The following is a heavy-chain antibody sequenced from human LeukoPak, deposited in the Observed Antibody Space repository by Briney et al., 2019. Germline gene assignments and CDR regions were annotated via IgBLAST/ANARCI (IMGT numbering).Heavy chain of an antibody. J-gene: IGHJ5*02. D-gene: IGHD1-1*01. CDR1: GYTFTSYY. V-gene: IGHV1-46*01. CDR3: ARIPTGTTLWGFDP. Sequence: ASVKVSCKASGYTFTSYYMHWVRQAPGQGLEWMGIINPSGGSTSYAQKFQGRVTITRNTSISTAYMELSSLRSEDTAVYYCARIPTGTTLWGFDPWGQGTLVTVSS. CDR2: INPSGGST.